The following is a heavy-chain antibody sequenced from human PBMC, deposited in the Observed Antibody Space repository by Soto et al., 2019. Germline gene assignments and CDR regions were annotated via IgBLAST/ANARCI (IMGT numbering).Heavy chain of an antibody. V-gene: IGHV4-59*01. CDR2: IYYSGST. Sequence: PSETLSLTCTVSGGSISSYYWSWIRQPPGKGLEWIGYIYYSGSTNYNPSPKSRVTISVDTSKNQFSLKLSSVTAADTAVYYCARSSYDILTGYYYFDYWGQGTLVTVSS. J-gene: IGHJ4*02. CDR1: GGSISSYY. CDR3: ARSSYDILTGYYYFDY. D-gene: IGHD3-9*01.